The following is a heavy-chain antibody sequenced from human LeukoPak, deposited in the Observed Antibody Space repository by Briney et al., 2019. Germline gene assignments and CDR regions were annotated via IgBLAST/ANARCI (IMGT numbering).Heavy chain of an antibody. Sequence: GGSLRLSCAASGFSFSSYTMNWVRQAPGRGLECVSTISDTGGRTYYADSVKGRFTISRDNSKNTLYLQMNSLRAEDTAIYYCAKGTMYYDILDYWGQGTLVTVSS. D-gene: IGHD3-9*01. CDR3: AKGTMYYDILDY. V-gene: IGHV3-23*01. CDR2: ISDTGGRT. J-gene: IGHJ4*02. CDR1: GFSFSSYT.